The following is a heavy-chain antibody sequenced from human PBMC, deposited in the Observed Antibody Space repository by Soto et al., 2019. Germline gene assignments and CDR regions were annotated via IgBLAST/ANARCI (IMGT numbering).Heavy chain of an antibody. V-gene: IGHV1-8*01. CDR2: MNPNSGNT. CDR1: GYTFTSYD. J-gene: IGHJ6*02. Sequence: QVQLVQCGAEVKKPGASVKVSCKASGYTFTSYDINWVRQATGQGREWMGWMNPNSGNTGYAQKLHSRVTMTRNTSISTAYMELSSLRSEDTAVYYCAREKTSYGMDVWGQGTTVTVSS. CDR3: AREKTSYGMDV.